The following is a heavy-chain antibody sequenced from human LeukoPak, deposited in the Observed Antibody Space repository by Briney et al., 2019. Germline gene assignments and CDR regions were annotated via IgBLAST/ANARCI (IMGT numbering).Heavy chain of an antibody. CDR2: MKQDGSEK. J-gene: IGHJ2*01. CDR3: ARLKWEVDWYFDL. Sequence: GGSLRLSCAASGLTFSSYWMSWVRQAPGKGLEWVANMKQDGSEKYYVDSVKGRFTISRDNAKNSLYLQMNSLRAEDTAVYYCARLKWEVDWYFDLWGRGTLVTVSS. CDR1: GLTFSSYW. V-gene: IGHV3-7*02. D-gene: IGHD1-26*01.